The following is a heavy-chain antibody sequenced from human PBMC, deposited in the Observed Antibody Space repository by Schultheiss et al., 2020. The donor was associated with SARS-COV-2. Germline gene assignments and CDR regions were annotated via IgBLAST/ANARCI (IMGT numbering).Heavy chain of an antibody. CDR1: GFTFSSYA. D-gene: IGHD2-2*01. CDR3: ARTIPWDCSSTSCRNDAFDI. Sequence: GGSLRLSCAASGFTFSSYAMSWVRQAPGKGLEWVSAISGSGGSTYYADSVKGRFTISRDNSKNTLYLQMNSLRAEDTAVYYCARTIPWDCSSTSCRNDAFDIWGQGTMVTVSS. CDR2: ISGSGGST. V-gene: IGHV3-23*01. J-gene: IGHJ3*02.